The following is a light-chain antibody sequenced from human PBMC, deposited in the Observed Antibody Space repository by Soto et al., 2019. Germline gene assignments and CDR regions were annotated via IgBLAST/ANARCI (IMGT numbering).Light chain of an antibody. CDR1: QSINTR. J-gene: IGKJ1*01. CDR2: DAS. Sequence: DIQMTQSPSTLSASVGDRFTITFRASQSINTRLAWYQQKPGKAPKLLIYDASSLESGVPSRFSGSGSGTEFTLTISSLQPDDFATYYCQQYNSYSWKCGQGTKVDNK. V-gene: IGKV1-5*01. CDR3: QQYNSYSWK.